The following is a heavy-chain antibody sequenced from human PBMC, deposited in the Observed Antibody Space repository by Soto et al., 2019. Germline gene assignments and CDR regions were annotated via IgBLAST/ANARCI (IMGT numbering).Heavy chain of an antibody. V-gene: IGHV1-69*12. J-gene: IGHJ6*02. CDR1: GGTFSSYA. D-gene: IGHD2-2*01. CDR3: AREASPPWVDCISTSCSSYYYYYGMDV. Sequence: QVQLVQSGAEVKKPGSSVKVSCKASGGTFSSYAISWVRQAPGQGLEWMGGIIPIFGTANYAHKFQGRVTITADESTSTAYMELSSLRSEDTAVYYCAREASPPWVDCISTSCSSYYYYYGMDVWGQGTTVTVSS. CDR2: IIPIFGTA.